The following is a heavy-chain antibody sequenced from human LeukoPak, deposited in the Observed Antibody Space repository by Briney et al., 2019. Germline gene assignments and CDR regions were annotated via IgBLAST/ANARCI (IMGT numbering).Heavy chain of an antibody. CDR2: ISSSGSTI. D-gene: IGHD6-19*01. V-gene: IGHV3-48*03. Sequence: PGGSLRLSCAASGFTFSSYEMNWVRQAPGKGLEWVSYISSSGSTIYYADSVKGRFTISRDNAKNSLYLQMNSLRAEDTAVYYCAKASRSSGWLAYYYYGMDVWGKGTTVTVSS. CDR3: AKASRSSGWLAYYYYGMDV. CDR1: GFTFSSYE. J-gene: IGHJ6*04.